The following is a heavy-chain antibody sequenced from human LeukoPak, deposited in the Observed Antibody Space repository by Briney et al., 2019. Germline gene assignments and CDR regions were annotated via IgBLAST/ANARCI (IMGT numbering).Heavy chain of an antibody. CDR3: ARDPITMVRGGQNWFDP. V-gene: IGHV1-3*01. J-gene: IGHJ5*02. D-gene: IGHD3-10*01. Sequence: ASVKVSCKASGYTFTSYAMHWVRQAPGQRLEWMGWINAGNGNTKYSQKFQGRVTITGDTSASTAYMELSSLRSEDTAVYYCARDPITMVRGGQNWFDPWGQGTLVTVSS. CDR2: INAGNGNT. CDR1: GYTFTSYA.